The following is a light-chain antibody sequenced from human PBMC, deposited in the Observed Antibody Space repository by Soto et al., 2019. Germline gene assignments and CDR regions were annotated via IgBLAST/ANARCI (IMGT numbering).Light chain of an antibody. CDR3: QQRSNWPALT. CDR1: QSVSSY. V-gene: IGKV3-11*01. Sequence: EIVLTQSPATLSLSPGERATLSCRASQSVSSYLAWYQQKPGQAPRLLIYDASNRATGIPARFSGSGSGTDFTLTISSLAPEDFAVYYCQQRSNWPALTFGGETKVEIK. J-gene: IGKJ4*01. CDR2: DAS.